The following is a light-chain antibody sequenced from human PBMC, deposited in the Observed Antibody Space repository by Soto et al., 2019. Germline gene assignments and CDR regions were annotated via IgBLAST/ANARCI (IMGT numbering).Light chain of an antibody. CDR1: PSVTTY. CDR3: QQRNIWPPVT. J-gene: IGKJ5*01. Sequence: EIVLTQSPATLSLSPGERATLSCRASPSVTTYLAWYQQKPGQAPRLVIYGAFNRATGLPARFSGSGSGTDFTLTISSLEPEDFAVYYCQQRNIWPPVTFGQGTRLQNK. V-gene: IGKV3-11*01. CDR2: GAF.